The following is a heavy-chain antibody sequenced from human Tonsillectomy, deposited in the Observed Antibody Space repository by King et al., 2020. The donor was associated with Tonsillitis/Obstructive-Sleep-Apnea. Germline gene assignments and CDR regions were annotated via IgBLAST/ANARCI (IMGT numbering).Heavy chain of an antibody. CDR2: IYPGDSDT. J-gene: IGHJ6*03. V-gene: IGHV5-51*01. Sequence: VQLVESGAEVKKPGESLKISCKGSGYSFTSYWIGWVRQMPGKGQEWMGIIYPGDSDTRYSPSFQGQVTISADKSISTAYLQWSSLKASDTAMYYCARHLRYYGSGSYYNEHYYYYMDVWGKGTTVTVSS. CDR1: GYSFTSYW. D-gene: IGHD3-10*01. CDR3: ARHLRYYGSGSYYNEHYYYYMDV.